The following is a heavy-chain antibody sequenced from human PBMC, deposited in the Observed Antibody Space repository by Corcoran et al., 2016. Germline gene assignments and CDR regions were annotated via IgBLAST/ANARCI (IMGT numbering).Heavy chain of an antibody. CDR3: ASSDPYSSGWLKYYYYYYGMDV. J-gene: IGHJ6*02. V-gene: IGHV6-1*01. Sequence: QVQLQQSGPGLVKPSQTLSLTCAISGDSVSSNSAAWNWIRQSPSRGLEWLGRTYYRSKWYNDYAVSVKSRITINPDTSKNQFALQLNSVTPEDTAVYDCASSDPYSSGWLKYYYYYYGMDVWGQGTTVTVSS. CDR2: TYYRSKWYN. D-gene: IGHD6-19*01. CDR1: GDSVSSNSAA.